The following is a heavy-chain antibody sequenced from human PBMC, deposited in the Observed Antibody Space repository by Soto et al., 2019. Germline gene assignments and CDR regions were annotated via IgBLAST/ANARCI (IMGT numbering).Heavy chain of an antibody. CDR1: GFTFSSYW. Sequence: GGSLRLSCAASGFTFSSYWMHWVRQAPGKGLVWVSRINSDGGSTSYADSVKGRFTISRDNAKNTLYLQMNSLRAEDTAVYYCASLFQQGYYYYGMDVWGQGTTVTVSS. J-gene: IGHJ6*02. D-gene: IGHD2-21*01. CDR2: INSDGGST. CDR3: ASLFQQGYYYYGMDV. V-gene: IGHV3-74*01.